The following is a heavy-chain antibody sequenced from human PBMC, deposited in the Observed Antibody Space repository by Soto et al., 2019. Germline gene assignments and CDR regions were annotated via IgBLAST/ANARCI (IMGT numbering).Heavy chain of an antibody. Sequence: PSETLSLTCTVSGGSISNFLWTWIRQPPGKGLELIGYISDSESTNYTPSLSSRVAISLDTSKYQFSLELDSVTAADTAIYYCARAGLAYCIRDRCFEGLWLDPWGQGTQVTVSS. CDR3: ARAGLAYCIRDRCFEGLWLDP. V-gene: IGHV4-59*12. J-gene: IGHJ5*02. CDR2: ISDSEST. CDR1: GGSISNFL. D-gene: IGHD2-21*01.